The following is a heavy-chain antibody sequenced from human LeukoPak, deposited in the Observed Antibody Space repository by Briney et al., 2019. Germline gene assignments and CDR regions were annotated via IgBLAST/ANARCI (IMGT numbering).Heavy chain of an antibody. D-gene: IGHD3-16*01. J-gene: IGHJ4*02. Sequence: GGSLRLSCAASGFTFSSYSMNWVRQAPGKGLEWVSSISSSSSYIYYADSVKGRFTISRDNAKNSLYLQMNSLRAEDTAVYYCASAIWGSGGSFDYWGQGTLVTVSS. CDR3: ASAIWGSGGSFDY. CDR2: ISSSSSYI. CDR1: GFTFSSYS. V-gene: IGHV3-21*01.